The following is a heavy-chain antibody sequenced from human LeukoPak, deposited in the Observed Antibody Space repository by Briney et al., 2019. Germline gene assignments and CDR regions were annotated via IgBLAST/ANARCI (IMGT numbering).Heavy chain of an antibody. Sequence: GGSLRLSCAVSGFTFSSYWMSWVRQAPGKGLEWVANIKQDGSEKYYVDSVKGRFTISRDNAKNSLYLQMNSLRAEDTAVYYCAKDRIRSSSARTLDYWGQGTLVTVSS. CDR1: GFTFSSYW. J-gene: IGHJ4*02. D-gene: IGHD6-6*01. V-gene: IGHV3-7*03. CDR2: IKQDGSEK. CDR3: AKDRIRSSSARTLDY.